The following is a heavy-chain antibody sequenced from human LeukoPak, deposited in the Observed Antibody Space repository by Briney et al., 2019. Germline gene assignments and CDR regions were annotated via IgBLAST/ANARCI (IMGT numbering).Heavy chain of an antibody. Sequence: GGSLRLSCAASGFTFSDYYMSLIRQAPGKGLEWVSYISSSGSTIYYADSVKGRFTISRDNAKNSLYLQMNSLRAEDTAVYYCARGNPYCSGGSCYEMWDYWGQGTLVTVSS. J-gene: IGHJ4*02. D-gene: IGHD2-15*01. V-gene: IGHV3-11*04. CDR2: ISSSGSTI. CDR3: ARGNPYCSGGSCYEMWDY. CDR1: GFTFSDYY.